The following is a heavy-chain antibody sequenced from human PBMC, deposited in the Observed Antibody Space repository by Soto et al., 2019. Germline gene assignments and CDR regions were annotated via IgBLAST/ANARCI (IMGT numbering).Heavy chain of an antibody. D-gene: IGHD6-13*01. J-gene: IGHJ4*02. V-gene: IGHV4-31*03. CDR1: GGSISSGGYY. CDR2: INYRGST. Sequence: QVQLQESGPGLVKPSQTLSLTCTVSGGSISSGGYYWSWIRQHPGKGLEWIGYINYRGSTYYNPSLTSRVTISVDTSKNQFSLKLSSVTAADTAVYYCARPFAVAAAGPFDYWGQGTLVTVPS. CDR3: ARPFAVAAAGPFDY.